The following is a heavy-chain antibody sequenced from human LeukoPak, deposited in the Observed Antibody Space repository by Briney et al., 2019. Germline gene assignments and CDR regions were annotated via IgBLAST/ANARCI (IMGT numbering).Heavy chain of an antibody. D-gene: IGHD1-26*01. CDR1: GFTLSNHW. CDR2: ITQGGSDK. CDR3: ARDPFEL. V-gene: IGHV3-7*01. J-gene: IGHJ4*02. Sequence: PGGSLRLSCEASGFTLSNHWTTWVRQAPGKGLEWVATITQGGSDKFYVDSVKGRFTFSGDNAKNSLYLQMNSLRAEDTAVYYCARDPFELWGQGTLVTVSS.